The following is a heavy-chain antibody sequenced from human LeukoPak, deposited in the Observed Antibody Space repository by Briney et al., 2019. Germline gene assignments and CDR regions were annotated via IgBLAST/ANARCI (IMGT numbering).Heavy chain of an antibody. CDR2: IREDGSEK. Sequence: GGSLRLSCVASGFTFSSYWMSWVRQAPGKGLEWVANIREDGSEKYYVDSVKGRSTISRDNAKNSLYLQMNSLRAEDTAVYYCARVGRIYQYYMDVWGKGTTVAVSS. CDR3: ARVGRIYQYYMDV. CDR1: GFTFSSYW. J-gene: IGHJ6*03. V-gene: IGHV3-7*01.